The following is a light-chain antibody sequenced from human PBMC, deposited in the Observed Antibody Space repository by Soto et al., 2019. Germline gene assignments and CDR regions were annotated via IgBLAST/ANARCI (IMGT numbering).Light chain of an antibody. V-gene: IGKV3-15*01. CDR3: QQYGDRPRT. J-gene: IGKJ1*01. CDR2: DAS. Sequence: EIVLAQSPATLSVSPGERVTLSCRATQDIGSAVAWYHQRSGQAPRLLIFDASIRVPTTPARFSGSVSGTEFTLTISSLESEDFAVYFCQQYGDRPRTFGQGTKV. CDR1: QDIGSA.